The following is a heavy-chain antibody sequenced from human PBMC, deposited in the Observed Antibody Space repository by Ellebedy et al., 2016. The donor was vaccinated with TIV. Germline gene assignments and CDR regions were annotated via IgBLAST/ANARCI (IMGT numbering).Heavy chain of an antibody. J-gene: IGHJ4*02. D-gene: IGHD4-11*01. V-gene: IGHV3-53*01. CDR2: IYSGGST. CDR1: GFTVSSNY. CDR3: ARVRIDYKAIDY. Sequence: GESLKISCAASGFTVSSNYMSWVRQAPGKGLEWVSVIYSGGSTYYADSVKGRFTISRDNSKNTLYLQMNSLRAEDTAVYYCARVRIDYKAIDYWGQGTLVTVSS.